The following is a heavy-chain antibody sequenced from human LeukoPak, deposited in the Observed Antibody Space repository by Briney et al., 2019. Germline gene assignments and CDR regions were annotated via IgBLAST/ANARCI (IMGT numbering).Heavy chain of an antibody. CDR2: IKQDGSEK. D-gene: IGHD6-19*01. V-gene: IGHV3-7*01. Sequence: GGSLRLSCAPSGFTLSSYWVSWVRQAPGKGLEWVTNIKQDGSEKYYVDSVKGQFTITRDNAKNSLYLQMISLRAEDTAVYYCARDVGSGGRGAWCFDYWGQGTLVTVSS. CDR1: GFTLSSYW. CDR3: ARDVGSGGRGAWCFDY. J-gene: IGHJ4*02.